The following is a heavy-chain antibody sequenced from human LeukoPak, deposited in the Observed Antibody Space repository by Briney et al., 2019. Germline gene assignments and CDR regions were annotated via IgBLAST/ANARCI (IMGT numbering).Heavy chain of an antibody. Sequence: GESLKISCKGSGYSFTSYWIGWVRQMPGKGLEWMGIIYPGDSDTRYSPSFQGQVTISADKSISTAYLQWSSLKASDTAMYYCARHAVPAARGYNWFGPWGQGTLVTVSS. CDR1: GYSFTSYW. CDR2: IYPGDSDT. V-gene: IGHV5-51*01. J-gene: IGHJ5*02. D-gene: IGHD2-2*01. CDR3: ARHAVPAARGYNWFGP.